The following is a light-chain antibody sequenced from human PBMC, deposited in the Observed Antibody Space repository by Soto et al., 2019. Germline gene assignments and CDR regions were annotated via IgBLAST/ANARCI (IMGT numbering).Light chain of an antibody. V-gene: IGKV3-20*01. CDR3: QQYGNSPPYT. J-gene: IGKJ2*01. CDR2: GAS. Sequence: EIVLTQSPGTLSLSPGERATLSCRASQSVSSTYLAWYQQKPGQAPRLLLYGASSRATGIPDRFSGSGSGTDFTLTISRLAHDDFAVYYCQQYGNSPPYTFGQGTKPEIK. CDR1: QSVSSTY.